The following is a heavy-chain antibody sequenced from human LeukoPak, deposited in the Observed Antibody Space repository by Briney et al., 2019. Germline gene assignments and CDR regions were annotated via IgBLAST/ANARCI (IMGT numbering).Heavy chain of an antibody. CDR1: GFTFSNAW. D-gene: IGHD2-15*01. CDR3: TTASRYCSGGSCYSTDY. V-gene: IGHV3-15*01. Sequence: GGPLRLSCAASGFTFSNAWMRWVRQAPGKGLEWVGRIKSKTDGGTTDYAAPVKGRFTISRDDSKNTLYLQMNSLKTDDTAVYYCTTASRYCSGGSCYSTDYWGQGTLVTVSS. J-gene: IGHJ4*02. CDR2: IKSKTDGGTT.